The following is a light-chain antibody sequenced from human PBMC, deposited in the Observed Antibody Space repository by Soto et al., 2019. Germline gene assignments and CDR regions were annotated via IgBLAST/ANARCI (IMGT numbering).Light chain of an antibody. J-gene: IGKJ1*01. CDR3: QKNSNLQGT. V-gene: IGKV3-11*01. CDR1: QSVGTY. CDR2: GSS. Sequence: EIVLTQSPATLTLSPGERATLSCRASQSVGTYVSWFQQKPGQPPRLLISGSSNRAAGIPARFSGSGCGPDFSLTISSLEPEDFAVYYCQKNSNLQGTFGQGTKVEI.